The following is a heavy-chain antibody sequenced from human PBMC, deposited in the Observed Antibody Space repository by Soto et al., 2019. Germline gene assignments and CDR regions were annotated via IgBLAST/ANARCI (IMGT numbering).Heavy chain of an antibody. CDR2: IYYSGST. CDR3: ARRSNGGDFDY. V-gene: IGHV4-59*08. J-gene: IGHJ4*02. Sequence: SETLSLTCTVSGGSISSYYWSWIRQPPGKGLEWIGYIYYSGSTNYNPSLKSRVTKSVDTSKNQFSLKLSSVTAADTAVYYCARRSNGGDFDYWGQGTLVTVSS. CDR1: GGSISSYY. D-gene: IGHD4-17*01.